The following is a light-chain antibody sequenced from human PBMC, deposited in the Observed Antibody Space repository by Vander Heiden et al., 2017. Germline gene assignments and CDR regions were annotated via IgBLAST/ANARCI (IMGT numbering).Light chain of an antibody. Sequence: DHPMNPSPSSLSASVGDRVTITCRASQSISSWLAWYQQKPGKAPKLLIYKASSLESGVPSRFSGSGSGTEFTLTISSLQPDDFATYYCQQYNSYSPTFGGGTKVEIK. J-gene: IGKJ4*01. CDR1: QSISSW. V-gene: IGKV1-5*03. CDR2: KAS. CDR3: QQYNSYSPT.